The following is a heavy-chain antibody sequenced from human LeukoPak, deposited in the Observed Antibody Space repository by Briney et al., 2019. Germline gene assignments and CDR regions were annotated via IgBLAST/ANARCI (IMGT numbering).Heavy chain of an antibody. Sequence: ASVKVSCKASGGTFSSYAISWVRQAPGQGLEWMGGIIPIFGTANYAQKFQGRVTITADESTSTAYMELSSLRSEDTAVYYCARDLDSYYYDSSGYYLDYWGQGTLVTVSS. CDR3: ARDLDSYYYDSSGYYLDY. D-gene: IGHD3-22*01. V-gene: IGHV1-69*13. CDR1: GGTFSSYA. CDR2: IIPIFGTA. J-gene: IGHJ4*02.